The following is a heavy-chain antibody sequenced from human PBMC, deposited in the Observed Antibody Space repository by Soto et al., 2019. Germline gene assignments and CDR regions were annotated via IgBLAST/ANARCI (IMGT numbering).Heavy chain of an antibody. CDR2: ISSSSSYT. J-gene: IGHJ5*02. D-gene: IGHD6-13*01. Sequence: QVQLVESGGGLVKPGGSLRLSCAASGFTFSDYYMSWIRQAPGKGLEWVSYISSSSSYTNYADSVKGRFTISRDNAKNSLYLQMNSLRAEDTAVYYCARIPVRSSRFDPWGQGTLVTVSS. CDR3: ARIPVRSSRFDP. V-gene: IGHV3-11*06. CDR1: GFTFSDYY.